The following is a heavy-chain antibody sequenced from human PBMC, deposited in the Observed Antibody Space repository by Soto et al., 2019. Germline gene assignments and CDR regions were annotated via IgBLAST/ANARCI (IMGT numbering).Heavy chain of an antibody. V-gene: IGHV4-61*01. CDR3: AREKNGDDDY. Sequence: SETLSLTCTVSGGSVSSGSYYWSWIRQPPGKGLEWIGYIYYSGSTNYNPSLKSRVTISVDTSKNQFSLKLSSVTAADTAVYYCAREKNGDDDYWGQGTLVTVSS. D-gene: IGHD4-17*01. CDR2: IYYSGST. J-gene: IGHJ4*02. CDR1: GGSVSSGSYY.